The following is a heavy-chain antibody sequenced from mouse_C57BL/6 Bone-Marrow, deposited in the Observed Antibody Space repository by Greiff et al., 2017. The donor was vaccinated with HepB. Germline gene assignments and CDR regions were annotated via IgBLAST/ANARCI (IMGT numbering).Heavy chain of an antibody. CDR1: GFTFSSYA. Sequence: EVKLMESGGGLVKPGGSLKLSCAASGFTFSSYAMSWVRQTPEKRLEWVATISDGGSYTYYPDNVKGRFTISRDNAKNNLYLQMSHLKSEDTAMYYCARVRYIDAMDYWGQGTSVTVSS. V-gene: IGHV5-4*03. CDR3: ARVRYIDAMDY. J-gene: IGHJ4*01. D-gene: IGHD1-3*01. CDR2: ISDGGSYT.